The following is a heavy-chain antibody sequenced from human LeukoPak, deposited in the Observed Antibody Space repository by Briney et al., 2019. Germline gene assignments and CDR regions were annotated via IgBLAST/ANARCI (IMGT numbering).Heavy chain of an antibody. CDR3: ARGGSYNFQH. CDR1: GGSISSYY. J-gene: IGHJ1*01. Sequence: SETLSLTCPVSGGSISSYYWSWIRQPPGKGLEWIGYIFYSGSTNYNPSLKSRVTISGDTSKNQSSLKLRSVTAADTAVYYCARGGSYNFQHWGQGTLVTVSS. D-gene: IGHD1-26*01. V-gene: IGHV4-59*01. CDR2: IFYSGST.